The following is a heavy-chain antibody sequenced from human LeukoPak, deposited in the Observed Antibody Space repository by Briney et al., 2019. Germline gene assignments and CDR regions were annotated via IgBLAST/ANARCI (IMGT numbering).Heavy chain of an antibody. V-gene: IGHV3-30*18. CDR3: AKDLGGWYRNYFDY. CDR2: ISYDGSNK. Sequence: GGSLRLSCAASGSTLSSYGMHWVRQAPGKGLEWVAVISYDGSNKYYADSVKGRFTISRDNSKNTLYLQMNSLRAEDTAVYYCAKDLGGWYRNYFDYWGQGTLVTVSS. CDR1: GSTLSSYG. J-gene: IGHJ4*02. D-gene: IGHD6-19*01.